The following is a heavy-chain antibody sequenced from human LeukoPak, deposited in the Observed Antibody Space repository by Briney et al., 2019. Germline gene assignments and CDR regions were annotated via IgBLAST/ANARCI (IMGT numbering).Heavy chain of an antibody. J-gene: IGHJ4*02. CDR1: GGSISSSSYY. CDR2: IYYSGST. D-gene: IGHD6-19*01. CDR3: ARASSGWGFY. Sequence: HSETLSLTCTVSGGSISSSSYYWGWIRQPPGKGLEWIGSIYYSGSTYYNPSLKSRVTISVDTSKNQFSLKLSSVSAADTVVYYCARASSGWGFYWGQGTLVTVSS. V-gene: IGHV4-39*07.